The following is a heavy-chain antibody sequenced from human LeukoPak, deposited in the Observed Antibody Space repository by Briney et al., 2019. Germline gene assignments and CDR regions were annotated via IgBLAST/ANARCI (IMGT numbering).Heavy chain of an antibody. J-gene: IGHJ6*02. CDR2: IIPIFGTA. D-gene: IGHD2-2*01. V-gene: IGHV1-69*13. Sequence: SVTVSCKASGGTFSSYAISWVRQAPGQGLEWMGGIIPIFGTANYAQKFQGRVTITADESTSTAYMELSSLRSEDTAVYYCASGTSGAYYYYGMDVWGQGTTVTVSS. CDR1: GGTFSSYA. CDR3: ASGTSGAYYYYGMDV.